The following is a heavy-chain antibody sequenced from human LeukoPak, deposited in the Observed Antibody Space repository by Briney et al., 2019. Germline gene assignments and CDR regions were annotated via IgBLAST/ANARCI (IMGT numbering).Heavy chain of an antibody. CDR2: IYTSGST. J-gene: IGHJ4*02. Sequence: SETLSLTCTVSGYSISSGYYWGWIRQPAGKGLEWIGRIYTSGSTNYNPSLKSRVTMSVDTSKNQFSLKLSSVTAADTAVYYCASDLPYCSGGSCRTTSDYWGQGTLVTVSS. D-gene: IGHD2-15*01. V-gene: IGHV4-4*07. CDR3: ASDLPYCSGGSCRTTSDY. CDR1: GYSISSGYY.